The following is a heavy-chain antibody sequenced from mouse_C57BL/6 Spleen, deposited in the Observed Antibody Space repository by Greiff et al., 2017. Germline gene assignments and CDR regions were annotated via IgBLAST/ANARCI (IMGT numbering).Heavy chain of an antibody. CDR3: ARHGLFYAMDY. V-gene: IGHV5-17*01. Sequence: EVQLQQSGGGLVKPGGSLKLSCAASGFTFSDYGMHWVRQAPEKGLEWVAYISSGSSTIYYADPVKGRFTISRDNAKNTLFLQMTSLRSEDTAMYYCARHGLFYAMDYWGQGTSVTVSS. D-gene: IGHD3-1*01. CDR1: GFTFSDYG. J-gene: IGHJ4*01. CDR2: ISSGSSTI.